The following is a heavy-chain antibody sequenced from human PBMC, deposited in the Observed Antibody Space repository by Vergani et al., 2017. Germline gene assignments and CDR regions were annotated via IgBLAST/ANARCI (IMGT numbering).Heavy chain of an antibody. Sequence: QGQLAQSGAEVKKPGSSVKVSCKASGGTFSSNSISWVRQAPGQGLEWMGRIIPIFGTTSYAQKFQGRVTILADESTSTAYMELSSLRSEDTAVYYCAGSITMVRGVLPFYFDYWGQGTLVTVSS. CDR2: IIPIFGTT. D-gene: IGHD3-10*01. V-gene: IGHV1-69*13. CDR1: GGTFSSNS. CDR3: AGSITMVRGVLPFYFDY. J-gene: IGHJ4*02.